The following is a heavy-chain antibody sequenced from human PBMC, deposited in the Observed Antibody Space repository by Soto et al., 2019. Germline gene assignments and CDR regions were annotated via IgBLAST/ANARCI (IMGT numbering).Heavy chain of an antibody. CDR3: ARGEIATITFGFGIYYYGMDV. V-gene: IGHV1-69*13. D-gene: IGHD3-16*01. CDR1: GGTFSSYA. Sequence: SVKVSCKASGGTFSSYAISWVRQAPGQGLEWMGGIIPIFGTANYAQKFQGRVTITADESTSTAYMELSSLRSEDTAVYYCARGEIATITFGFGIYYYGMDVWGQGTTVTSP. J-gene: IGHJ6*02. CDR2: IIPIFGTA.